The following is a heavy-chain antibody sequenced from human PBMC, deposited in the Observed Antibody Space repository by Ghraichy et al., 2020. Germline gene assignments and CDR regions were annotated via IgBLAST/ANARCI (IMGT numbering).Heavy chain of an antibody. Sequence: ASVKVSCKASGYTFSISPMHWVRQAPGQRLEWMGWINGGNGYTKYSQKFQDRVTITRDTPASTGYMELSSLRSEDTAVYYCARAARDSSGYDLLDFWGQGTLVTVSS. D-gene: IGHD3-22*01. CDR1: GYTFSISP. V-gene: IGHV1-3*01. CDR2: INGGNGYT. J-gene: IGHJ4*02. CDR3: ARAARDSSGYDLLDF.